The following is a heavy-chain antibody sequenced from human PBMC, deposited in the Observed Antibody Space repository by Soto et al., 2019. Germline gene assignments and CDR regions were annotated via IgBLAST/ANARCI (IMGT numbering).Heavy chain of an antibody. V-gene: IGHV3-21*01. D-gene: IGHD5-12*01. CDR1: GFTFSSYS. CDR3: ARDIAGYVVSDFYY. CDR2: ISSSSSYI. J-gene: IGHJ4*02. Sequence: GRSLRLSCAASGFTFSSYSMNWVRQAPGKGLEWVSSISSSSSYIYYADSVKGRFTISRDNAKNSLHLQMNSLRAEDTAVYYCARDIAGYVVSDFYYWGQGTLVTVSS.